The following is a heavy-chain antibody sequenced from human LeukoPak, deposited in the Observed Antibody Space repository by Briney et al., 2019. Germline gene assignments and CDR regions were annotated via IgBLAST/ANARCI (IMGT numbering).Heavy chain of an antibody. CDR3: ARDHNWGFDF. CDR2: ISSTYNI. Sequence: GGSLRLSCAASGFIFSPYAMNWLRQAPGRGLEWVSYISSTYNIYYSDSVRGRFTISRDNAKNSVYLQMNSLRDEDTAVYYCARDHNWGFDFWGQGTLVAVSS. J-gene: IGHJ4*02. V-gene: IGHV3-48*02. CDR1: GFIFSPYA. D-gene: IGHD7-27*01.